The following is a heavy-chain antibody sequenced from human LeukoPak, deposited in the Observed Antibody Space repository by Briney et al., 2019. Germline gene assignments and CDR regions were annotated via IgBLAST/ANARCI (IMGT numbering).Heavy chain of an antibody. D-gene: IGHD2-15*01. J-gene: IGHJ5*02. CDR3: ARLLGYCSGGSCYPRWFAP. V-gene: IGHV4-39*02. Sequence: SSETLSLTCTVSGGSISSSSYYWGWIRQPPGKGLEWIGSIYYSGSTYYNPSLKSRVTMSLDTSKNHFSLKLTSVTAADTAVYYCARLLGYCSGGSCYPRWFAPWGQGTLVTVSS. CDR2: IYYSGST. CDR1: GGSISSSSYY.